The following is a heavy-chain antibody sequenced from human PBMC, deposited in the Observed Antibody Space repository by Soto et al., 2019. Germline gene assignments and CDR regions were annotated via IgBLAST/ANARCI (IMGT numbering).Heavy chain of an antibody. V-gene: IGHV4-31*03. D-gene: IGHD5-18*01. Sequence: PSETLSLTCTVSGGSISSGGYYWSWIRQHPGKGLEWIGYIYYSGSTYYNPSLKSRVTISVDTSKNQFSLKLSSVTAADTAVYYCARGGIQLSYAFDYWGQGILVTVSS. CDR1: GGSISSGGYY. CDR2: IYYSGST. CDR3: ARGGIQLSYAFDY. J-gene: IGHJ4*02.